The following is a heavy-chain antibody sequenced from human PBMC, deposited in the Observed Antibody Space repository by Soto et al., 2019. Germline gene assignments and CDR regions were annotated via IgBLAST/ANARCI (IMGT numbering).Heavy chain of an antibody. CDR3: ARGGGAIVTVYYYYYMDV. V-gene: IGHV4-59*01. CDR2: IYYSGST. CDR1: GGSISSYY. J-gene: IGHJ6*03. D-gene: IGHD5-18*01. Sequence: SEILSLTCTVSGGSISSYYWSWIRQPPGKGLEWIGYIYYSGSTNYNPSLKGRVTISVDTSKNQFSLKLSSVTAADTAVYYCARGGGAIVTVYYYYYMDVWGKGTTVTVSS.